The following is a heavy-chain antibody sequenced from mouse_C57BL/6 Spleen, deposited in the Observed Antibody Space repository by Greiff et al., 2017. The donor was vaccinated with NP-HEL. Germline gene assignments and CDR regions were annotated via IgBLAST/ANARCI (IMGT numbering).Heavy chain of an antibody. CDR2: ISSGSSTI. D-gene: IGHD1-1*01. V-gene: IGHV5-17*01. Sequence: EVQLVESGGGLVKPGGSLKLSCAASGFTFSDYGMHWVRQAPEKGLEWVAYISSGSSTIYYADTVKGRFTISRDNAKNTLFLQMTSLRSEDTAMYYCARRALITTVVAPYAMDYWGQGTSVTVSS. CDR3: ARRALITTVVAPYAMDY. CDR1: GFTFSDYG. J-gene: IGHJ4*01.